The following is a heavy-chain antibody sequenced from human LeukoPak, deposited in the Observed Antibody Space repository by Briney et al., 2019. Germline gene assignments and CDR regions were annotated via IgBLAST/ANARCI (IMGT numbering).Heavy chain of an antibody. Sequence: ASVKVSCKASGYTFTGYYMHWVRQAPGQGLEWMGWINPNSGGTNYAQKFQGRVTMTRDTSISTAYMELSRLRSDDTAVYYCARTPRIFGAYYYGMDVWGQGTTVTVSS. V-gene: IGHV1-2*02. J-gene: IGHJ6*02. CDR3: ARTPRIFGAYYYGMDV. CDR1: GYTFTGYY. D-gene: IGHD3-3*02. CDR2: INPNSGGT.